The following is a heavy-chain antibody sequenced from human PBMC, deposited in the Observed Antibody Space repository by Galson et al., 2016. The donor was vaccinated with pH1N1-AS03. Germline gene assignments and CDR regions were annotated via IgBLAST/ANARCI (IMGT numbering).Heavy chain of an antibody. V-gene: IGHV1-2*02. D-gene: IGHD2-15*01. CDR1: GHTFSDYY. CDR2: INPSSGGT. Sequence: SVKVSCKASGHTFSDYYMHWVRQAPGQGLEWMGWINPSSGGTKSGQKFQGRVTMTTDTSISTAYMEVTGLRGDDTAVYYCARDFHSSNVWGQGTLVTVSS. J-gene: IGHJ4*01. CDR3: ARDFHSSNV.